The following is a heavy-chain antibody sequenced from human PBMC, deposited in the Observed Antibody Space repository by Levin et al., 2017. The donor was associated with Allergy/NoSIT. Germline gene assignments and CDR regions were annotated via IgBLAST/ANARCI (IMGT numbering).Heavy chain of an antibody. CDR2: ISYDGSNK. CDR3: AKDLVVVPAALSGREAPDY. V-gene: IGHV3-30*18. CDR1: GFTFSSYG. J-gene: IGHJ4*02. D-gene: IGHD2-2*01. Sequence: GGSLRLSCAASGFTFSSYGMHWVRQAPGKGLEWVAVISYDGSNKYYADSVKGRFTISRDNSKNTLYLQMNSLRAEDTAVYYCAKDLVVVPAALSGREAPDYWGQGTLVTVSS.